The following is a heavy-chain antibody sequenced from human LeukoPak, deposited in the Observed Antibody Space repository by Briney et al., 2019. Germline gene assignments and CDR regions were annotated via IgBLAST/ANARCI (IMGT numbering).Heavy chain of an antibody. CDR2: INPNSGGT. Sequence: GASVKVSCKASGYTFTGYYMHWVRQAPGQGLEWMGWINPNSGGTNYAQKFQGRVTMTRDTSISTAYMELSSLRSEDTAVYYCARGGYGSGSYYRPGYYYYMDVWGKGTTVTISS. J-gene: IGHJ6*03. V-gene: IGHV1-2*02. CDR1: GYTFTGYY. CDR3: ARGGYGSGSYYRPGYYYYMDV. D-gene: IGHD3-10*01.